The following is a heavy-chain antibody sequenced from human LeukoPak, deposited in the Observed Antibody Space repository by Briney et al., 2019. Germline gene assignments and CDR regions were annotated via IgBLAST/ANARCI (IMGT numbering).Heavy chain of an antibody. Sequence: PSETLSLTCAVFGGSFSGNYWNWIRQPPGKGLEWIGEINHGGSTNYNPSLKSRVTISVDTSKDQFSLNLSSVTAADTAVYYCARDGGYSSGWYQSQEPYYFDYWGQGTLVTVSS. D-gene: IGHD6-19*01. J-gene: IGHJ4*02. CDR1: GGSFSGNY. CDR3: ARDGGYSSGWYQSQEPYYFDY. V-gene: IGHV4-34*01. CDR2: INHGGST.